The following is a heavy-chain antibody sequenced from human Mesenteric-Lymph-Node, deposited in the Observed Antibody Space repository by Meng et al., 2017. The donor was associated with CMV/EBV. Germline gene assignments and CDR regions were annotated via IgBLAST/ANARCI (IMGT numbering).Heavy chain of an antibody. CDR3: VSVPARGSVTSSGSYWYFDL. J-gene: IGHJ2*01. CDR2: IYHSGYT. Sequence: GDYYWSWIRQYAGKGLEWIGYIYHSGYTFYDPSLKSRLTISVDTSQNQFSLKMSSVTAADTAVYYCVSVPARGSVTSSGSYWYFDLWGRGTLVTVSS. CDR1: GDYY. D-gene: IGHD3-10*01. V-gene: IGHV4-31*02.